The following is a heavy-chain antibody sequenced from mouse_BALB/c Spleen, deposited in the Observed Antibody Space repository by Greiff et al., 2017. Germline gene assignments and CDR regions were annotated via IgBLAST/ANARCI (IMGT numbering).Heavy chain of an antibody. CDR2: ISSGGSYT. J-gene: IGHJ2*01. CDR3: ARDYFDY. Sequence: VQLKESGGGLVKPGGSLKLSCAASGFTFSSYAMSWVRQTPEKRLEWVATISSGGSYTYYPDSVKGRFTISRDNAKNTLYLQMSSLRSEDTAMYYCARDYFDYWGQGTTLTVSS. CDR1: GFTFSSYA. V-gene: IGHV5-9-3*01.